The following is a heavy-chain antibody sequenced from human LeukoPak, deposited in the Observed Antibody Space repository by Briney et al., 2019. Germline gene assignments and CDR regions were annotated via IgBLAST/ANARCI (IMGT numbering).Heavy chain of an antibody. Sequence: GSLRLSCAASGFTFSNYGMNWVRQAPGKGLEWVSIITSGVGITYYADSVKGRFTISRDNSKSTLYLQMNSLRADDTAVYYCAKGDYYDFDYWGQGTLVTVSS. CDR2: ITSGVGIT. CDR1: GFTFSNYG. V-gene: IGHV3-23*01. D-gene: IGHD3-10*01. CDR3: AKGDYYDFDY. J-gene: IGHJ4*02.